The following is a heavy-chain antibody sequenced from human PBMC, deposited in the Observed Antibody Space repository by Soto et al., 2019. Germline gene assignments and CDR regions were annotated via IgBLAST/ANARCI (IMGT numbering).Heavy chain of an antibody. Sequence: QVQLQESGPGLVKPSQTLSLTCTVSGGSISSGNYYWSWIRQPPGKGPEWIGYIHYSGTTYYNPSLKSRVTISLDTSKSHFSLKLSSVSAADTAVYYCARRGGNSARSYYFDYWGQGTLVTVSS. V-gene: IGHV4-30-4*01. CDR3: ARRGGNSARSYYFDY. CDR2: IHYSGTT. CDR1: GGSISSGNYY. D-gene: IGHD2-21*01. J-gene: IGHJ4*02.